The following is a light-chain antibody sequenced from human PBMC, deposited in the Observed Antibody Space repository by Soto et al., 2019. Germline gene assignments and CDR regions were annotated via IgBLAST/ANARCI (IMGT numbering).Light chain of an antibody. Sequence: QSVLTQPPSVSGSPGQSVTISCTGTSTDFVSYNRVSWYQQPPGTAPKLIIYEASNRPSGVPERFSGSKSGITASLTISGLQAEDEADFYCCSYAGGGIYVFGTGTKVTVL. CDR2: EAS. CDR3: CSYAGGGIYV. CDR1: STDFVSYNR. J-gene: IGLJ1*01. V-gene: IGLV2-18*02.